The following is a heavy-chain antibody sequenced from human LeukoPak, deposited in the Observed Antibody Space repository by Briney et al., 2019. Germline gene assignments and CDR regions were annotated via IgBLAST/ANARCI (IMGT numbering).Heavy chain of an antibody. V-gene: IGHV4-34*01. J-gene: IGHJ4*02. D-gene: IGHD3-22*01. CDR2: INHGGST. Sequence: SDTLSLTCAVHGGSFSGYYWDWIRQPPGRGLEWIGEINHGGSTNYNPSLKSRVTISVVTSKYQFSLRLTSVTAADTAVYYCARGRNYYDNSAYYSLIFDSWGQGTLVSVSS. CDR1: GGSFSGYY. CDR3: ARGRNYYDNSAYYSLIFDS.